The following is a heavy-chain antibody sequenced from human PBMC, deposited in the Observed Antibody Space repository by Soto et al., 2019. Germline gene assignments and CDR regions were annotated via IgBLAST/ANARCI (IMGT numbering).Heavy chain of an antibody. CDR1: GYTFSNFW. CDR3: ARSPRSSPYFDY. J-gene: IGHJ4*02. V-gene: IGHV5-51*01. D-gene: IGHD6-13*01. Sequence: PGESLKISCQSSGYTFSNFWVGWVRQLPGKGLEWMGIIYPGDHESRYSPSFNGKVTISADRSINTAYLQWNSLEASDTASYFCARSPRSSPYFDYWGQGALVTVSS. CDR2: IYPGDHES.